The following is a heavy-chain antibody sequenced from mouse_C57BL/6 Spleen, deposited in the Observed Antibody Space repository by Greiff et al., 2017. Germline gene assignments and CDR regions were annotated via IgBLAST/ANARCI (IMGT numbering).Heavy chain of an antibody. CDR2: IRNKANGYTT. CDR3: ARYCDCGFDY. D-gene: IGHD2-4*01. V-gene: IGHV7-3*01. J-gene: IGHJ2*01. Sequence: EVKLVESGGGLVQPGGSLSLTCAASGFTFTDYYMSWVRQPPGKALEWLGFIRNKANGYTTEYSASVKGRFTISSDNSQSILYLQMNALSAEDSATYYCARYCDCGFDYWGQGTTLTVSS. CDR1: GFTFTDYY.